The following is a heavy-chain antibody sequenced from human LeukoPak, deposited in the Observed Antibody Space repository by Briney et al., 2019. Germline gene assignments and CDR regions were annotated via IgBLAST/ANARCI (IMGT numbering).Heavy chain of an antibody. J-gene: IGHJ3*02. CDR2: ISGSGGST. Sequence: QPGGSLRLSCAASGFTFSSYAMSWVRQAPGKGLEWVSAISGSGGSTYYADFVKGRFTISRDNSKNTLYLQMNSLRAEDTAVYYCAKVPVFSLTISEVVTDDAFDIWGQGTIVTVSS. D-gene: IGHD3-3*01. CDR3: AKVPVFSLTISEVVTDDAFDI. CDR1: GFTFSSYA. V-gene: IGHV3-23*01.